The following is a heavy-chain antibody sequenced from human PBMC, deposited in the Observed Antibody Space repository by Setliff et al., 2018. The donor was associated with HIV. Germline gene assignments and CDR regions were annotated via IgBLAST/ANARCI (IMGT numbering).Heavy chain of an antibody. Sequence: GESLKISCKASGYSFANYWVGWVRQMPGKGLEWMGLIHPGDSETRYNPSFQGQVSISADKSINTAYLQWSSLKASDTAMYYCARRYGFDSSGLENDAFDIWGQGTLVTVSS. CDR1: GYSFANYW. J-gene: IGHJ3*02. CDR2: IHPGDSET. D-gene: IGHD3-22*01. CDR3: ARRYGFDSSGLENDAFDI. V-gene: IGHV5-51*01.